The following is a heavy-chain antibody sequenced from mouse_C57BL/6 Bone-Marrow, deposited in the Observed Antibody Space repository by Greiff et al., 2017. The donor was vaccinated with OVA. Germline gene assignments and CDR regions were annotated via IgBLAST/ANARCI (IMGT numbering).Heavy chain of an antibody. CDR2: ISDGGSYT. V-gene: IGHV5-4*03. CDR3: ARAGLGMDY. CDR1: GFTFSSYA. J-gene: IGHJ4*01. Sequence: EVMLVESGGGLVKPGGSLKLSCAASGFTFSSYALSWVRPTPEKRLEWVATISDGGSYTYYPDNVKGRFTISRDNAKNNLYLQMSHLKSEDTAMYYCARAGLGMDYWGQGTSVTVSS. D-gene: IGHD4-1*01.